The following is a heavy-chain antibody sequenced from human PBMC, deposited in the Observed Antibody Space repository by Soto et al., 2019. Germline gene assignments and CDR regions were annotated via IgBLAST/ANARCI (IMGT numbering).Heavy chain of an antibody. CDR1: GYTFATYD. J-gene: IGHJ5*01. V-gene: IGHV1-8*01. CDR2: MNPNSGNT. Sequence: QVQLVQSGAEVKTPGASVKVSCKASGYTFATYDINWVRQAPGQGLEWMRWMNPNSGNTGYAQKCQGRLTMTRDTALSVAHMELSSLRNEDTAVYYCARSDGYNFNWLDSWGQGTLVTVSA. D-gene: IGHD2-21*01. CDR3: ARSDGYNFNWLDS.